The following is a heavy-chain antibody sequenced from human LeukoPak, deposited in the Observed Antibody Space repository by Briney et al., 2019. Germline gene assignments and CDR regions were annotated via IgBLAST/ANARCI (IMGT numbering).Heavy chain of an antibody. Sequence: SETLSLTCTVSGPSPNTHFWSWIRQPAGKGLEWIGRNYFSGSSNYNPSLKSRVTMSVDTSNNQLSLKLTSVSAADTAVYYCAREGGDSGSFLPFDYWGQGTLVTVSS. CDR3: AREGGDSGSFLPFDY. J-gene: IGHJ4*02. D-gene: IGHD3-10*01. CDR2: NYFSGSS. CDR1: GPSPNTHF. V-gene: IGHV4-4*07.